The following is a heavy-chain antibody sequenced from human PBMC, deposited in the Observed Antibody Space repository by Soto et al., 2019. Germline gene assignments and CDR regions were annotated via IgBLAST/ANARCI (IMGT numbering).Heavy chain of an antibody. CDR2: IYHSGST. V-gene: IGHV4-38-2*02. CDR3: PRDSVGFSDRRGWFDP. J-gene: IGHJ5*02. Sequence: SETLSLTCAVSGYSISSGYYWGWIRQPPGKGLEWIGSIYHSGSTYYNPSLKSRVTISVDTSKNQFSLKLSSVTAADTAVYYCPRDSVGFSDRRGWFDPWGQGTLVTVSS. CDR1: GYSISSGYY.